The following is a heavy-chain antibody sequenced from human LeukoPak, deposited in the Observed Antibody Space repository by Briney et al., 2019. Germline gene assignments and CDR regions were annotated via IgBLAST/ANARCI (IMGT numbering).Heavy chain of an antibody. V-gene: IGHV3-21*01. Sequence: GGSLRLSCAASGFTFSSYSMNWVRQAPGKGLEWVSSISSSSSYIYYADSVKGRFTISRDNAKNSLYLEMNSLGAEDTAVYYCARDGGVLAAFDIWGQGTMVTVSS. CDR3: ARDGGVLAAFDI. D-gene: IGHD3-16*01. J-gene: IGHJ3*02. CDR1: GFTFSSYS. CDR2: ISSSSSYI.